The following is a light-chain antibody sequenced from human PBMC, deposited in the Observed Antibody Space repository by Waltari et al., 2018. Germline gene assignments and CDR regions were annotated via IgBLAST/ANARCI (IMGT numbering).Light chain of an antibody. J-gene: IGLJ2*01. V-gene: IGLV2-8*01. CDR2: EVT. CDR1: SGDVGTYNY. CDR3: SSYGGSNNHVI. Sequence: QSALNQPPSASGSPGQSVTISCPCTSGDVGTYNYVSWYQQHPGKAPKLIIYEVTKRPSGVPDRFSASKSANTASLTVSGLQTEDEADYYCSSYGGSNNHVIFGGGTKLTVL.